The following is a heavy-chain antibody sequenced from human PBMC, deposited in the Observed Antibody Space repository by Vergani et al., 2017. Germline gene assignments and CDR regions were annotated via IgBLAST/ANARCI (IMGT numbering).Heavy chain of an antibody. D-gene: IGHD5-18*01. CDR2: IYYSGST. V-gene: IGHV4-59*11. CDR1: GGSISSHY. CDR3: ARGTATDWFDP. J-gene: IGHJ5*02. Sequence: QVQLQESGPGLVKPSETLSLTCTVSGGSISSHYWSWFRQPPGKGLEWIGYIYYSGSTNYNPSLKSRVTISVDTSKNQFSLKLSSVTAADTAVYYCARGTATDWFDPWGQGTLVTVSS.